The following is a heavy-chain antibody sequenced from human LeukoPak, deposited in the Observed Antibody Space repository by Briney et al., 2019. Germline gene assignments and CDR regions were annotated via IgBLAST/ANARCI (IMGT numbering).Heavy chain of an antibody. V-gene: IGHV3-7*03. D-gene: IGHD3-16*02. CDR2: INQDGSEK. J-gene: IGHJ4*02. CDR1: GFTFSSYS. CDR3: AKVYYDYVWGSYRYRYFDY. Sequence: GGSLRLSCAASGFTFSSYSMSWVRQAPGKGLEWVANINQDGSEKYYVDSVKGRFTISRDNAKNSLYLQMNSLRAEDTAVYYCAKVYYDYVWGSYRYRYFDYWGQGTLVTVSS.